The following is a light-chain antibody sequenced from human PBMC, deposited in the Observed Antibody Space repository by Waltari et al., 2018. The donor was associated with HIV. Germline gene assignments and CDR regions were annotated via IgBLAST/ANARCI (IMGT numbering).Light chain of an antibody. V-gene: IGKV3-20*01. CDR1: QSVSSSY. J-gene: IGKJ5*01. Sequence: IVLTQSPGTLSLSPGERATLSCRASQSVSSSYLAWYQQKPGQAPRLLIYGASSRATGIPDRFSGSGSGTDFTLTISRLEPEDFAVYYCQQYSSSPPITFGQGTRLEIK. CDR2: GAS. CDR3: QQYSSSPPIT.